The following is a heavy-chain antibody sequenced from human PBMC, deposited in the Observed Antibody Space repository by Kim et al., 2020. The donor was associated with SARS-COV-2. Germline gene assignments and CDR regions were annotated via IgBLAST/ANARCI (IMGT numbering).Heavy chain of an antibody. CDR3: ARETRSRRNYYYYGMDV. V-gene: IGHV6-1*01. D-gene: IGHD2-2*01. J-gene: IGHJ6*02. CDR2: TYYRSKWYN. Sequence: SQTLSLTCAISGDSVSSNSAAWNWIRQSPSRGLEWLGRTYYRSKWYNDYAVSVKSRITINPDTSKNQFSLQLNSVTPEDTAVYYCARETRSRRNYYYYGMDVWGQGTTVTVSS. CDR1: GDSVSSNSAA.